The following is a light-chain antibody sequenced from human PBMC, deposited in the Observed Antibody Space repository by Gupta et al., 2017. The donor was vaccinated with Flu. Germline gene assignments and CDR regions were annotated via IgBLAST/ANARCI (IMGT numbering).Light chain of an antibody. V-gene: IGLV1-51*02. Sequence: KVTISCSGSSSNIGMNYVSWYQQFPGTAPNLLIYENNKRPSGIPDRFSGSKSGTSATLGITGLQTGDEADYYCGTWDSSLSAWVFGAGTKLTIL. J-gene: IGLJ3*02. CDR3: GTWDSSLSAWV. CDR2: ENN. CDR1: SSNIGMNY.